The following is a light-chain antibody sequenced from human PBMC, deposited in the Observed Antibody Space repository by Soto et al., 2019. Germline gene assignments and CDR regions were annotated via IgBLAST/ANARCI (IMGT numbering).Light chain of an antibody. CDR1: QGISGY. CDR2: STS. J-gene: IGKJ1*01. CDR3: QQYETFSPWT. Sequence: DIQLTQSPSFLSASVGDRVTITCRASQGISGYLAWYQQKPGKVPKLLIYSTSTLQSGVPSRFSGSGSGTEFTLAISSLEPDDFATYYCQQYETFSPWTFGQGTKVDIK. V-gene: IGKV1-9*01.